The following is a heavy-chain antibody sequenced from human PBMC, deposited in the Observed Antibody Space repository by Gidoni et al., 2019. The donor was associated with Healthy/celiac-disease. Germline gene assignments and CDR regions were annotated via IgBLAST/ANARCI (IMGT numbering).Heavy chain of an antibody. CDR1: GGSVSSGSYY. CDR3: ARGLGIVVVPAAKAAWFDP. D-gene: IGHD2-2*01. J-gene: IGHJ5*02. CDR2: IYYSGST. V-gene: IGHV4-61*01. Sequence: TVSGGSVSSGSYYWSWIRQPPGKGLEWIGYIYYSGSTNYNPSLKSRVTISVDTSKNQFSLKLSSVTAADTAVYYCARGLGIVVVPAAKAAWFDPWGQGTLVTVSS.